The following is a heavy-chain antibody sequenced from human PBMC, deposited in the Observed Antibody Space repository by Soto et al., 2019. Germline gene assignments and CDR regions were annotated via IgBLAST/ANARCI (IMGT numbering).Heavy chain of an antibody. CDR2: INPSGGST. CDR1: GGTFSSYA. V-gene: IGHV1-46*01. D-gene: IGHD2-21*01. CDR3: ARERRILNWFDP. J-gene: IGHJ5*02. Sequence: ASVKVSCKASGGTFSSYAISWVRQAPGQGLEWMGIINPSGGSTSYAQKFQGRVTMTRDTSTSTVYMELSSLRSEDTAVYYCARERRILNWFDPWGQGTLVTVSS.